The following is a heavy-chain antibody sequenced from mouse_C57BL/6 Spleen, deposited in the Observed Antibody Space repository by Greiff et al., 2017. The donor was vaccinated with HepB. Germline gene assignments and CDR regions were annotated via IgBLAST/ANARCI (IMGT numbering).Heavy chain of an antibody. CDR1: GYSITSGYD. D-gene: IGHD4-1*01. V-gene: IGHV3-1*01. J-gene: IGHJ2*01. CDR3: ARSAWAYYFDY. Sequence: EVKVEESGPGMVKPSQSLSLTCTVSGYSITSGYDWHWIRHFPGNKLEWMGYISYSGSTNYNPSLKSRISITHDTSKNHFFLKLNSVTTEDTATYYCARSAWAYYFDYWGQGTTLTVSS. CDR2: ISYSGST.